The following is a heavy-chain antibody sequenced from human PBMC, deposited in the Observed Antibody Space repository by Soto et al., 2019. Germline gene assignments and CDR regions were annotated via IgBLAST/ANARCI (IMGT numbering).Heavy chain of an antibody. CDR1: GDTFTSYE. J-gene: IGHJ5*02. CDR3: ARLGYCSGGSCRRGNWFDP. CDR2: MNPNSGNT. V-gene: IGHV1-8*01. D-gene: IGHD2-15*01. Sequence: ASVKVSCKASGDTFTSYEINWVRQATGQGLEWMGWMNPNSGNTGYAQRFQGRVTMTRNTSISTGYMELSSLRSEDTAVYYCARLGYCSGGSCRRGNWFDPWGQGTLVTVSS.